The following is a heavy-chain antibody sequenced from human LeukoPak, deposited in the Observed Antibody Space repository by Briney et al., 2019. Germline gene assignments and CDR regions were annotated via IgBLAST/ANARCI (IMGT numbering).Heavy chain of an antibody. CDR3: ARSDYGGNSLWDY. V-gene: IGHV4-34*01. CDR2: INHSGST. Sequence: PSETLSLTCAVYGGSFSGYYWSWIRQPPGKGLEWIGEINHSGSTNYNPSLKSRVTISVDTSKNQFSLKLRSVTAADTAVYYCARSDYGGNSLWDYWGQGTLVTVSS. J-gene: IGHJ4*02. D-gene: IGHD4-23*01. CDR1: GGSFSGYY.